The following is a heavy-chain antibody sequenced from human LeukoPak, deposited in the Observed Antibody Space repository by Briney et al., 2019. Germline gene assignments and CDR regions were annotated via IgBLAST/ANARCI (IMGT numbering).Heavy chain of an antibody. CDR1: GFTFNSYA. Sequence: GGSLRLSCAASGFTFNSYAMSWVRQAPGKGLEWVSALSDSGGSTYYADSVKGRFTISRDNSKNTLFLQMNSLRAEDTAVSYCAKDRVNVVVAAALDNWGQGTLVTVTS. J-gene: IGHJ4*02. V-gene: IGHV3-23*01. CDR3: AKDRVNVVVAAALDN. CDR2: LSDSGGST. D-gene: IGHD2-15*01.